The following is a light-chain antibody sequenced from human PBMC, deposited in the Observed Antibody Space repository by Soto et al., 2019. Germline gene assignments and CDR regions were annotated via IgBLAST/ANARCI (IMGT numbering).Light chain of an antibody. CDR3: QHHNGYLT. Sequence: DIRLTQSPSTLSASVGDRVTITCRASQNIISWLAWYQQRPGKAPLLLIYDASNLESGVPSRFSGSGSGTEFTLSISSLQPDDFATYYCQHHNGYLTFGQGTKVDI. CDR1: QNIISW. J-gene: IGKJ1*01. CDR2: DAS. V-gene: IGKV1-5*01.